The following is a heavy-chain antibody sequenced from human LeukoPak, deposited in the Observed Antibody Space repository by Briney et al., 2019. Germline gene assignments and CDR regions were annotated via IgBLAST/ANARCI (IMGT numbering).Heavy chain of an antibody. D-gene: IGHD5-18*01. CDR1: GGSISSYY. V-gene: IGHV4-59*01. CDR3: ARAREYSYFGY. CDR2: IYYSGST. Sequence: SETLSLTCTVSGGSISSYYWSWIRQPPGKGLEWIGYIYYSGSTNYNPSLKSRVTISVDTSKNQFSLKLRSVTAADTAVYYCARAREYSYFGYWGQGTLATVSS. J-gene: IGHJ4*02.